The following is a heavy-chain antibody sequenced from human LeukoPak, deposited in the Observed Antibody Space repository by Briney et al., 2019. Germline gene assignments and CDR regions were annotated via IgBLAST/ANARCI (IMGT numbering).Heavy chain of an antibody. CDR2: INHSGST. V-gene: IGHV4-34*01. CDR3: ARGLDYVWGSYRFALDY. D-gene: IGHD3-16*02. J-gene: IGHJ4*02. Sequence: SETLSLTCAVYGGSFSGYYWSWIRQPPGKGLEWIGEINHSGSTNYNPSLKSRVTISVDTSKNQFSLKLSSVTAADTAVYYCARGLDYVWGSYRFALDYWGQGTLVTVSS. CDR1: GGSFSGYY.